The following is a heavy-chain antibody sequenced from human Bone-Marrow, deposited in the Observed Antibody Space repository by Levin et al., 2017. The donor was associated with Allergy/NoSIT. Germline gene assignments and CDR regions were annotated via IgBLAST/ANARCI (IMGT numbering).Heavy chain of an antibody. CDR3: AGKATVTTFAY. Sequence: PSETLSLTCAASGFTVSSNYMSWVRQAPGKGLEWVSVIYSGGSTYYADSVKGRFTISRDNSKNTLYLQMNSLRAEDTAVYYCAGKATVTTFAYWGQGTLVTVSS. D-gene: IGHD4-17*01. J-gene: IGHJ4*02. V-gene: IGHV3-53*01. CDR1: GFTVSSNY. CDR2: IYSGGST.